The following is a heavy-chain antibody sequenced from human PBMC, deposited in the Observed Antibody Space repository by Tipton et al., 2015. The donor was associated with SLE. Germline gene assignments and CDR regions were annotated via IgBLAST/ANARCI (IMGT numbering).Heavy chain of an antibody. J-gene: IGHJ3*02. CDR2: IYYSGNT. CDR3: ARDPVTAAGAFDM. Sequence: TLSLTCAVYGGSFSGYYWSWIRQPPGKGLEWIGYIYYSGNTFYNPSLKSRFTISVDTSKNQFSLKLSSLTAADTAVYYCARDPVTAAGAFDMWGQGTMVTVSS. V-gene: IGHV4-34*09. D-gene: IGHD6-13*01. CDR1: GGSFSGYY.